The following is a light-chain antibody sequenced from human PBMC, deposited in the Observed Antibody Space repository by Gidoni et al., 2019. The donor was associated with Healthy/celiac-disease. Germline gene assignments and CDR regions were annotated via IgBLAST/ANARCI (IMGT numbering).Light chain of an antibody. Sequence: DIQMTQSPSSVSASVGDRVTITCRASQGISRWLAWYQQKPGKAPKLLIYAAASLQSGVPPRFSGSGSGTDFTLTISSLQPEDFATYYCQQANSFPTFGPGTKVDIK. CDR2: AAA. CDR3: QQANSFPT. V-gene: IGKV1-12*01. J-gene: IGKJ3*01. CDR1: QGISRW.